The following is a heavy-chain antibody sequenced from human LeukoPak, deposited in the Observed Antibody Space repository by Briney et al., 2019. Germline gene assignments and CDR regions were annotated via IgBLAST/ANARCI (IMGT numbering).Heavy chain of an antibody. CDR1: GGSFSGYY. V-gene: IGHV4-34*01. J-gene: IGHJ2*01. CDR2: INHSGST. CDR3: VRAILGVVIRVRYFDL. D-gene: IGHD3-3*01. Sequence: PSETLSLTCAVYGGSFSGYYWGWIRQPPGKGLEWIGEINHSGSTNYNPSLKSRVTISVDTSKSQFSLKLSSVTAADTAVYYCVRAILGVVIRVRYFDLWGRGTLVTVSS.